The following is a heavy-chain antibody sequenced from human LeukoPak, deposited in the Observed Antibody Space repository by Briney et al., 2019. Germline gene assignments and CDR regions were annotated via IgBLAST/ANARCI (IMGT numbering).Heavy chain of an antibody. CDR2: ISAYNGNT. CDR1: GYTFSNYG. Sequence: ASVKVSCKASGYTFSNYGISWVRQATGQGLEWLGWISAYNGNTHYAQKLQGRVTLTTDTSTSTAYMEVRSLRYDDTAVYFCARVIPDYYDSSGYPLFFDYWGQGTLVTVSS. CDR3: ARVIPDYYDSSGYPLFFDY. D-gene: IGHD3-22*01. J-gene: IGHJ4*02. V-gene: IGHV1-18*01.